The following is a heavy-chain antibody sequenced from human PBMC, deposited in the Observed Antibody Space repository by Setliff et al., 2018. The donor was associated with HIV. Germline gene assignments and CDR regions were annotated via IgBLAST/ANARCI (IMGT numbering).Heavy chain of an antibody. Sequence: GGSLRLSCAASGFTFSSYGMHWVRQAPGKGREWVSAISSGGEIMFYADSVKGRFTISRDNSKNTLYLQMISLRADDTAVYYCAKSLLVAGNDYWGQGTLVTVSS. CDR3: AKSLLVAGNDY. D-gene: IGHD2-8*02. V-gene: IGHV3-23*01. CDR1: GFTFSSYG. J-gene: IGHJ4*02. CDR2: ISSGGEIM.